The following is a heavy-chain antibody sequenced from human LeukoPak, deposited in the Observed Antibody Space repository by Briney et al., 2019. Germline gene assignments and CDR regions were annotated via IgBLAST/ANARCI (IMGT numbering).Heavy chain of an antibody. V-gene: IGHV3-48*01. J-gene: IGHJ4*02. D-gene: IGHD2-2*01. CDR2: ISSSSNTI. CDR1: GFTFSRYS. CDR3: APGYCSSTSCYHYFEY. Sequence: GGSLRLSCAASGFTFSRYSMNWVRQAPGKGLERVSYISSSSNTIYYADSVKGRFTISSDNAKNSLYLQMSSLRVEDTAVYYCAPGYCSSTSCYHYFEYWGQGTLVTVSS.